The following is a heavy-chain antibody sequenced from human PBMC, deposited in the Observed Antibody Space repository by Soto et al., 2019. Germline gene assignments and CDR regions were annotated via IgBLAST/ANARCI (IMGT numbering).Heavy chain of an antibody. CDR2: ISGSGGST. V-gene: IGHV3-23*01. Sequence: EVQLLESGGGLVQPGGSLRLSCAASGFTFSSYAMSWVRQAPGKGLEWVSAISGSGGSTYYADSVKGRFTISRDNSKNRLYLQMNSLRAEDTAVYYCAKDLVVVNYYGSVSYWGQGTLVTVSS. CDR1: GFTFSSYA. CDR3: AKDLVVVNYYGSVSY. D-gene: IGHD3-10*01. J-gene: IGHJ4*02.